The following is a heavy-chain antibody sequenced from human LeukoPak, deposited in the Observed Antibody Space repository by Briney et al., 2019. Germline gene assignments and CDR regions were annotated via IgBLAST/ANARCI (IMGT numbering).Heavy chain of an antibody. CDR1: GFMFSSYW. J-gene: IGHJ3*02. D-gene: IGHD2-2*01. CDR2: INSDGSST. V-gene: IGHV3-74*01. Sequence: GGSLRLPCVASGFMFSSYWMNWVRQAPGKGLVWVSRINSDGSSTSYADSVKGRFTISRDNAKNTLFLQMNSLRAGDTAVYYCARGPGAFDIWGQGTMVTVSS. CDR3: ARGPGAFDI.